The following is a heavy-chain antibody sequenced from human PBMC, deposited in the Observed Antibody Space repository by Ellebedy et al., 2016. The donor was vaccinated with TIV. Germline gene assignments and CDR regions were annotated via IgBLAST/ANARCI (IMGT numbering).Heavy chain of an antibody. J-gene: IGHJ4*02. CDR3: AREDSGSYYKPSIDH. D-gene: IGHD3-10*01. V-gene: IGHV1-18*01. CDR1: GYTFTSYG. Sequence: VSVKVSCXASGYTFTSYGISWVRQAPGQGLEWMGWISAYNGNTKFAQKLQGRVTMTTDTSTSTAYMELRSLRSDDTAMYYCAREDSGSYYKPSIDHWGQGTLVTVSS. CDR2: ISAYNGNT.